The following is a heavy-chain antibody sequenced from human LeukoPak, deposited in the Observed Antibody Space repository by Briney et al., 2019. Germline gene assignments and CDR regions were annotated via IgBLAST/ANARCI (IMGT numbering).Heavy chain of an antibody. J-gene: IGHJ5*02. CDR1: GFTFSSYA. CDR2: ISGSGGST. Sequence: GGSLRLSCAASGFTFSSYAMSWVRQAPGKGLEWVSAISGSGGSTYYADSVKGRFTISRDNSKNTLYLQMNSLRAEDTAVYYCGKGSYDFWSADDWFDPWGQGTLVTVSS. D-gene: IGHD3-3*01. V-gene: IGHV3-23*01. CDR3: GKGSYDFWSADDWFDP.